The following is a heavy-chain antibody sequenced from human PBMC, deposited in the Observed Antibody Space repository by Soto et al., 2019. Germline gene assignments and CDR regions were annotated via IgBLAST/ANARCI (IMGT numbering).Heavy chain of an antibody. Sequence: GASVKVSCKASGGTFSSYTISWVRQAPGQGLEWMGRIIPILGIANYAQKFQGRVTITADKSTSTVYMELSSLRSEDTAVYYCVRDSGQRVESESYFDYWGQGTLVTVSS. V-gene: IGHV1-69*02. J-gene: IGHJ4*02. CDR2: IIPILGIA. CDR3: VRDSGQRVESESYFDY. D-gene: IGHD5-12*01. CDR1: GGTFSSYT.